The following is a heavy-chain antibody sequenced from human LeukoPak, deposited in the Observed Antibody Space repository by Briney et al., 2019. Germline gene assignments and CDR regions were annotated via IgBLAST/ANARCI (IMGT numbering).Heavy chain of an antibody. CDR3: ARSRGRLPGPASY. Sequence: GASVKVSCKASGYTFTTYHMHWVRQAPGQGLEWMGIIDPTGGGTGYARKFQGRLTMTRDTSTSTVYMELSSLTSEDTAVYYCARSRGRLPGPASYWGQGTLVTVSS. J-gene: IGHJ4*02. D-gene: IGHD3-16*01. CDR2: IDPTGGGT. CDR1: GYTFTTYH. V-gene: IGHV1-46*01.